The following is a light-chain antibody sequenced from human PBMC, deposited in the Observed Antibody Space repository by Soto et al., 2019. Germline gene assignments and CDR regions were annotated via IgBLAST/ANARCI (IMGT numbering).Light chain of an antibody. V-gene: IGKV3-15*01. J-gene: IGKJ2*01. Sequence: EMLMAQSPATLSVSPGERATLSCRASQSVSSNLAWYQQKPGQAPSLLIYGASTRATGIPARFSGSGSGTEFTLTISSLQSEDFAVYYCQQYNNWPYTFGQGTKLEIK. CDR2: GAS. CDR1: QSVSSN. CDR3: QQYNNWPYT.